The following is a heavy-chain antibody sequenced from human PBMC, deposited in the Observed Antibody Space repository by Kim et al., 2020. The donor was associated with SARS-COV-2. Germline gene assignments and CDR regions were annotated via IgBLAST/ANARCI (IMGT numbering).Heavy chain of an antibody. Sequence: SETLSLTCTVSGGSISSYYWSWIRQPPGKGLEWIGYIYYSGSTNYNPPLKSRVTISVDTSKNQFSLKLSSVTAADTAVYYCARMRTLYYYYGMDVWGQGTTVTVSS. CDR2: IYYSGST. CDR3: ARMRTLYYYYGMDV. CDR1: GGSISSYY. J-gene: IGHJ6*02. V-gene: IGHV4-59*13.